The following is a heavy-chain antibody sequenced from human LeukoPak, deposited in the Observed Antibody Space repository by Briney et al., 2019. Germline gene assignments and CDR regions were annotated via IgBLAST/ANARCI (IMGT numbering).Heavy chain of an antibody. V-gene: IGHV1-8*01. J-gene: IGHJ6*03. Sequence: ASVKVSCKASVYSLTNFDINWVRQAPGQGREWMGWMNPNSGNKRYAQKFQGRVTMAMNTSITTAYMELSSLRSEDTAVYYCARGPQWRGDYYMDVWGRGTTVTVSS. CDR1: VYSLTNFD. CDR3: ARGPQWRGDYYMDV. D-gene: IGHD6-19*01. CDR2: MNPNSGNK.